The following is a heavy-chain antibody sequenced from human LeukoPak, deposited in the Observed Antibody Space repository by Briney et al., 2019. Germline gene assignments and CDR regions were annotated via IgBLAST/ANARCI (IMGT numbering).Heavy chain of an antibody. Sequence: KSSETLSLTCNVSGGSISNYYWTWIRQPAGKGLEWIGRIYSSGTTTYNPSLKSRVAMSVDTSRNQFSLKLSSVTAADTAVYYCARVSPIAVAGSSYHYAMDVWGQGTTVTVSS. CDR2: IYSSGTT. J-gene: IGHJ6*02. D-gene: IGHD6-19*01. V-gene: IGHV4-4*07. CDR3: ARVSPIAVAGSSYHYAMDV. CDR1: GGSISNYY.